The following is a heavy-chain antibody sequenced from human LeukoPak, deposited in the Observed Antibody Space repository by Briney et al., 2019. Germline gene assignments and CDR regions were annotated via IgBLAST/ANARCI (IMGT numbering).Heavy chain of an antibody. CDR3: ASQRGYNYGYVDY. Sequence: ASETLSLTCTVSGGSISSYYWSWIRQPPGKGLEWIGSSYYSGSSYYNPSLKSRVTIFVDTSKNQFSLKLSSVTAADTAVYYCASQRGYNYGYVDYWGQGTLVTVSS. D-gene: IGHD5-18*01. CDR2: SYYSGSS. CDR1: GGSISSYY. V-gene: IGHV4-59*05. J-gene: IGHJ4*02.